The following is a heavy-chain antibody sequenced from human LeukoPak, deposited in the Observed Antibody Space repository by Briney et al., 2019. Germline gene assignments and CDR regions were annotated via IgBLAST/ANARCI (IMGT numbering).Heavy chain of an antibody. V-gene: IGHV5-51*01. Sequence: GESLKISCKGSNYTFSRHWIGWVRQTPEKGLEWMGIIYPSDSDSRYSPSFQGQVTFSVDRSINTAYVQWSSLKASDTAMYYCASNSRVGCSSTSCLPDYWGQGTLVTVSS. D-gene: IGHD2-2*01. J-gene: IGHJ4*02. CDR3: ASNSRVGCSSTSCLPDY. CDR2: IYPSDSDS. CDR1: NYTFSRHW.